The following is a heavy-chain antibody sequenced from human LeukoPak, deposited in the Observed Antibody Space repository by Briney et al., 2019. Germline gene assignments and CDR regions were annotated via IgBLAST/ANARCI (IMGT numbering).Heavy chain of an antibody. CDR2: IKSDGSRK. J-gene: IGHJ5*02. D-gene: IGHD1-20*01. V-gene: IGHV3-74*01. CDR1: GFTFRNHW. CDR3: AKDPAPNWNDGTWFDP. Sequence: AGGSLTLSCTASGFTFRNHWMHWVRQAPGKGLVWVSRIKSDGSRKDYADSVKGRFTISRDNSKNTLYLQMNSLRAEDTAVYYCAKDPAPNWNDGTWFDPWGQGTLVTVSS.